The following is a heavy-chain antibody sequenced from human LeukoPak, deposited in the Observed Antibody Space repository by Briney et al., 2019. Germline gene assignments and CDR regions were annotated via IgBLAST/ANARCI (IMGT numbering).Heavy chain of an antibody. V-gene: IGHV3-74*01. CDR2: INSDGSST. CDR1: GFTFSSYW. J-gene: IGHJ6*02. CDR3: AREEGYSYGSYYYGMDV. Sequence: GGSLRLSCAASGFTFSSYWMHWVRQAPGKGLVWVSRINSDGSSTSYADSVKGRFTISRDNAKNTLYLQMNSLRAEDTAVYYCAREEGYSYGSYYYGMDVWGQGTTVTVSS. D-gene: IGHD5-18*01.